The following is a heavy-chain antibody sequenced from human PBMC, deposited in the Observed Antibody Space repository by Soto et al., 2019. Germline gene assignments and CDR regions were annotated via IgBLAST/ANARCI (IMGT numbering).Heavy chain of an antibody. CDR3: AHRVGVEWFDP. J-gene: IGHJ5*02. CDR1: GFSLTTSGVA. V-gene: IGHV2-5*02. CDR2: IYWDDDK. Sequence: QITLKESGPTVVKPTQTLTLTCTFSGFSLTTSGVAVGWIRQPPGKALEWLALIYWDDDKRYSPSLKSRLTITKDTSKNQVVLTMTNMDPVDTGTYYCAHRVGVEWFDPWGQGTLVTVSS.